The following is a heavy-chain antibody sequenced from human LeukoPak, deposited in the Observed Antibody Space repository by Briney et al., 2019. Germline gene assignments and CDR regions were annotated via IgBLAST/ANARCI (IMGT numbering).Heavy chain of an antibody. CDR2: IYYSGST. CDR3: ARGYSSLDP. D-gene: IGHD6-19*01. J-gene: IGHJ5*02. CDR1: GGSVSSNIYY. Sequence: SETLSLTCTVSGGSVSSNIYYWNWIRQPPGKGLEWIGYIYYSGSTNYNPSLKSRVTISVDTSKNQFSLKLTSLTAADTAVYYCARGYSSLDPWGQGTLVTVSS. V-gene: IGHV4-61*01.